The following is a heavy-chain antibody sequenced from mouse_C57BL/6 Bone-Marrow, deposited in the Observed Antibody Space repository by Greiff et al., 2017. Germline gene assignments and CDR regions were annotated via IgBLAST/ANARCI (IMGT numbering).Heavy chain of an antibody. CDR3: ARGIYYGAY. Sequence: QVQLQQSGAELVRPGASVKLSCKASGYTFTDYYINWVKQRPGQGLEWIARIYPGSGNTYYNEKFKGKATLTAEKSSSTDYMQLSSLTSEDSAVYFCARGIYYGAYWGQGTLVTVSA. CDR2: IYPGSGNT. D-gene: IGHD2-1*01. CDR1: GYTFTDYY. V-gene: IGHV1-76*01. J-gene: IGHJ3*01.